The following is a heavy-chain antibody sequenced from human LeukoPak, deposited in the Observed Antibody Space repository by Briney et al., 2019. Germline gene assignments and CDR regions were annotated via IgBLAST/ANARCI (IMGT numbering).Heavy chain of an antibody. V-gene: IGHV3-7*01. CDR3: ARDSASCRGCAFDI. Sequence: GGSLRLSCAASGFTFSSYAMSWVRQAPGKGLEWVANTNRDGSEKYYVDSVKGRVTISRDNAMNFLYLQLNSLRVDDTAVYYCARDSASCRGCAFDIWGQGTVVTVSS. J-gene: IGHJ3*02. CDR2: TNRDGSEK. D-gene: IGHD2-2*01. CDR1: GFTFSSYA.